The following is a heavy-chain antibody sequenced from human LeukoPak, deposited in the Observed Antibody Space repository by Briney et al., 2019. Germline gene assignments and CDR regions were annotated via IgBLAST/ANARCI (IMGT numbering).Heavy chain of an antibody. CDR1: GFTFSSYS. CDR2: ISTSSSYI. Sequence: GGSLRLSCAASGFTFSSYSMNWVRQAPGKGLEWVSSISTSSSYIYSADSVKGRFTISRDNAKNSLYLQMNSLRAEDMAVYYCVRGTFSPDAFDIWGQGTMVTVSS. CDR3: VRGTFSPDAFDI. J-gene: IGHJ3*02. D-gene: IGHD3-16*01. V-gene: IGHV3-21*01.